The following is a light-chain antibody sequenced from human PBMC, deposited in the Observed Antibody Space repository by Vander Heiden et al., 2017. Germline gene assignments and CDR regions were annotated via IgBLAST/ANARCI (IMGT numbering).Light chain of an antibody. CDR1: YKVNTY. CDR3: QRRRAWRYN. Sequence: IVLTQSPATMPLSPEETVTLGCRASYKVNTYLASSQQNPCQAPRLLLYGLSKRATGIPATFPGSGSGRAFTPTISGLESEDSAVYYCQRRRAWRYNFCRGTKVEIK. J-gene: IGKJ2*01. CDR2: GLS. V-gene: IGKV3-11*02.